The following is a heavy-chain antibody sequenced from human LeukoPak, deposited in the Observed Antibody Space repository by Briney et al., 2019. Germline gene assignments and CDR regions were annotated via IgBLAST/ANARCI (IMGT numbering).Heavy chain of an antibody. J-gene: IGHJ5*02. Sequence: PGGSLRLSCAASGFTFSSYSMNRVRQAPGKGLEWVSSISSSSSYIYYADSVKGRFTISRDNAKNSLYLQMNSLRAEDTAVYYCARVGRQQLVTGWFDPWGQGTLVTVSS. CDR1: GFTFSSYS. CDR3: ARVGRQQLVTGWFDP. V-gene: IGHV3-21*01. D-gene: IGHD6-13*01. CDR2: ISSSSSYI.